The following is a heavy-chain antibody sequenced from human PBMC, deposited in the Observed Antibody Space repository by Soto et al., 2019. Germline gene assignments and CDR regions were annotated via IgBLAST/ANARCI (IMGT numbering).Heavy chain of an antibody. CDR3: AREAFGVHSSWFHP. V-gene: IGHV1-18*04. Sequence: QVQLVQSGTEVKKPGASVKVSCKASGYIFTTYSIAWVRQAPGQGLEWVGWISPNNGNTNYAQNVQGRVTMTTDTSTTTADMELRSLTPDDPAVYYCAREAFGVHSSWFHPWGQGTLVTVSS. CDR1: GYIFTTYS. CDR2: ISPNNGNT. D-gene: IGHD6-13*01. J-gene: IGHJ5*02.